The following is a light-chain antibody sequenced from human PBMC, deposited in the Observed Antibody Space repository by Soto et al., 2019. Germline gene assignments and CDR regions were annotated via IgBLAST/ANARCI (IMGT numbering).Light chain of an antibody. V-gene: IGKV1-5*03. CDR2: KAS. CDR3: QQYSTYPYI. J-gene: IGKJ2*01. CDR1: QSINRW. Sequence: DIQRTQSPSTLSASVGDRVSITCLASQSINRWLAWYQQKPGKAPKLLIYKASSVESGVPSRFSGGGIGTEFSLSICSLQPDDFATYYCQQYSTYPYIFGQGTKV.